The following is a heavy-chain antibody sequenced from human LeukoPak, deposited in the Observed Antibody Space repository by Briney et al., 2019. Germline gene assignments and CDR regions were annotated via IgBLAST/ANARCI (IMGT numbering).Heavy chain of an antibody. CDR1: GFTFSSYW. Sequence: GGSLRLSCAASGFTFSSYWMHWVRQAPGKGLVWVSRINSDGSSTSYADSVKGRFTISRDNAKNTLYLQMNSLRAEDTAVYYCARDMKYDILTGYYGHLYYFDYWGQGTLVTVSS. D-gene: IGHD3-9*01. CDR3: ARDMKYDILTGYYGHLYYFDY. CDR2: INSDGSST. V-gene: IGHV3-74*01. J-gene: IGHJ4*02.